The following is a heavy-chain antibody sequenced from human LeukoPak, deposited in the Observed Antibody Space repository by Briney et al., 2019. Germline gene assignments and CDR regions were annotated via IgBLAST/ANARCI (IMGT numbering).Heavy chain of an antibody. V-gene: IGHV1-69*05. CDR3: ARGLRYYYDSSGYYYDGSQDAFDI. Sequence: SVNLSCKASGGTFSSYAISWVRQAPGQGLEWMGRIIPIFGTANYAQKFQGRVTITTDESTSTAYMELSSLRSEDTAVYYCARGLRYYYDSSGYYYDGSQDAFDIWGQGTMVTVSS. J-gene: IGHJ3*02. CDR2: IIPIFGTA. D-gene: IGHD3-22*01. CDR1: GGTFSSYA.